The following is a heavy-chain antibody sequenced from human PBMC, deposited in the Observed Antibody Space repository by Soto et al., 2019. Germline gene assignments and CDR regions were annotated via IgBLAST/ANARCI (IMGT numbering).Heavy chain of an antibody. CDR1: GFSLSTSGVG. V-gene: IGHV2-5*01. Sequence: GSGPTLVNPTQTLTLTCTFSGFSLSTSGVGVGWIRQPPGKALEWLALIYWNDDKRYSPSLKSRLTITKDTSKNQVVLTMTNMDPVDTATYYCAHIIDWTTANYYGMDVWGQGTTVTVSS. D-gene: IGHD4-17*01. CDR3: AHIIDWTTANYYGMDV. CDR2: IYWNDDK. J-gene: IGHJ6*02.